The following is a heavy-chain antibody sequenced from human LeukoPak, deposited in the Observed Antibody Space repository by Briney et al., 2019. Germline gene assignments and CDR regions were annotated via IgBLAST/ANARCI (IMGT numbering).Heavy chain of an antibody. CDR1: GFTFSSYS. J-gene: IGHJ4*02. CDR3: ASTYDFWSGYSDPFDY. CDR2: ISSGSSTI. D-gene: IGHD3-3*01. V-gene: IGHV3-48*01. Sequence: GGSLRLSCAASGFTFSSYSMNWVRQAPGKGLEWVSYISSGSSTIYYADSVKGRFTISRDNAKNSLYLQMNSLRAEDTAVYYCASTYDFWSGYSDPFDYWGQGTLVTVSS.